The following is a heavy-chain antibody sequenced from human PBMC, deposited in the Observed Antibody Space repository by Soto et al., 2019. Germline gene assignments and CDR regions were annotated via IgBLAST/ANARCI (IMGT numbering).Heavy chain of an antibody. CDR2: IIPIFGTA. Sequence: QVQLVQSGAEVKKPGSSVKVSCKASGGTFSSYAISWVRQAPGQGLEWMGGIIPIFGTANYAQKFQGRVTITADESTVTAYMEAGSRRSEDTAVYYCARRPRGGSHGEYSPYYYGMDVWGQGTTVTVSS. V-gene: IGHV1-69*01. J-gene: IGHJ6*02. CDR1: GGTFSSYA. CDR3: ARRPRGGSHGEYSPYYYGMDV. D-gene: IGHD4-17*01.